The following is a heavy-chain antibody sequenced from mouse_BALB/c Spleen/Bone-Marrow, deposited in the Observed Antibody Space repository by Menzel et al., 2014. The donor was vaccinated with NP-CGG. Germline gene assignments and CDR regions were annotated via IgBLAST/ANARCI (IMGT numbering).Heavy chain of an antibody. Sequence: VQLQQSGAELMKPGASVKISCKATGYTFSSYWIEWVKQRPGHGLEWIGEILPGSGTTNYNEKFKGKATLTADKSSSTAYMQLSSLTSENSAVYFCARSGDSSGYGFAYWGQGTLVTVSA. D-gene: IGHD3-2*01. CDR2: ILPGSGTT. CDR3: ARSGDSSGYGFAY. J-gene: IGHJ3*01. CDR1: GYTFSSYW. V-gene: IGHV1-9*01.